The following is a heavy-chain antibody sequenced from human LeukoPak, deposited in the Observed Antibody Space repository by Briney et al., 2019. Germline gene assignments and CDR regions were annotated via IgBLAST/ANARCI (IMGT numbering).Heavy chain of an antibody. V-gene: IGHV4-34*01. D-gene: IGHD2/OR15-2a*01. CDR2: INHSGST. J-gene: IGHJ6*03. CDR1: GFTFSNYW. Sequence: GSLRLSCAASGFTFSNYWMTWVRQPPGKGLEWIGEINHSGSTNYNPSLKSRVTISVDTSKNQFSLKLSSVTAADTAVYYCASLSSYYYMGVWGKGTTVTVSS. CDR3: ASLSSYYYMGV.